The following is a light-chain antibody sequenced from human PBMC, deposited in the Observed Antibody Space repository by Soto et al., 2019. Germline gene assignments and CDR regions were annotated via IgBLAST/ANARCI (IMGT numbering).Light chain of an antibody. V-gene: IGKV4-1*01. J-gene: IGKJ5*01. CDR1: QSVLYSSNNKNY. CDR2: WAS. Sequence: DIVMTQSPDSLAVSLGERATINCKSSQSVLYSSNNKNYLTWYQQKPGQPPKLLIYWASTRESGVPDRFSGSGSGTDFTLTISSLQAEDVAVYYCQKYYSTPITFGQGTRREIK. CDR3: QKYYSTPIT.